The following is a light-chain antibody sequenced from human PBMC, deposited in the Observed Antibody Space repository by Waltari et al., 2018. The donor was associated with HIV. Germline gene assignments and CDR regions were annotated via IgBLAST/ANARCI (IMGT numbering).Light chain of an antibody. J-gene: IGLJ1*01. V-gene: IGLV6-57*03. CDR1: SGSIASNH. CDR3: QSYDSTNPCI. CDR2: EDY. Sequence: NFMLTQPHSVSESPGKTVTISCARSSGSIASNHVQWYQQRPGSAPTPVIYEDYQRPSGVPDLFSGSIDSSSNSASLTISELKTEDEADYYCQSYDSTNPCIFGTGTRVTVL.